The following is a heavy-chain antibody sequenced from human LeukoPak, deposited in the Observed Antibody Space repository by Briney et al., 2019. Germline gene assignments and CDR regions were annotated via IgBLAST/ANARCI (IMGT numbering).Heavy chain of an antibody. J-gene: IGHJ4*02. D-gene: IGHD6-19*01. V-gene: IGHV4-61*02. CDR3: ARSSRKNAAGYSSGWKPIDY. CDR1: GGSISSGSYY. CDR2: VYTIGST. Sequence: PSETLSLTCTVSGGSISSGSYYWSWIRQPAGKGLEWIGRVYTIGSTNYNPSLKSRVTISVDTSKNQFSLKLSSVTAADTAVYYCARSSRKNAAGYSSGWKPIDYWGQGTLVTVSS.